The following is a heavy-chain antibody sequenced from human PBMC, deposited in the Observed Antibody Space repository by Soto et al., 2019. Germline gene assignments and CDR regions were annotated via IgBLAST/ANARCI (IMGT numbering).Heavy chain of an antibody. J-gene: IGHJ4*02. D-gene: IGHD6-13*01. CDR2: INPSGGST. CDR3: ARVSSWSCFDY. CDR1: GYTFTSYY. Sequence: QVQLVQSGAEVKKPGASVKVSCKASGYTFTSYYMHWVRQAPGQGLEWMGIINPSGGSTSYAQKFQGVGTMTRDTSTSTVYMELSSLRSEDTAVYYCARVSSWSCFDYWGQGTLVTVSS. V-gene: IGHV1-46*01.